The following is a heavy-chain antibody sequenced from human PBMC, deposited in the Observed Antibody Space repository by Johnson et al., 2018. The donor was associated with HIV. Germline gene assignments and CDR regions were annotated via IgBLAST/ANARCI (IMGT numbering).Heavy chain of an antibody. D-gene: IGHD3-10*01. CDR2: IKQDGSEK. Sequence: VQLVESGGGLVKPGGSLRLYCAASGFTLSTYWMSWVRQAPGKGLEWVANIKQDGSEKYCVDSVKGRFTISRDNAKNSLYLQMNSLRAEDTAVYYCARGGLLWFGHPADWGQGTMVTVSS. CDR3: ARGGLLWFGHPAD. J-gene: IGHJ3*01. V-gene: IGHV3-7*01. CDR1: GFTLSTYW.